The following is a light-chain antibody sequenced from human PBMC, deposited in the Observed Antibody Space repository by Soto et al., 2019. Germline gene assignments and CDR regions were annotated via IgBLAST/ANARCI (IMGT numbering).Light chain of an antibody. Sequence: QSALTQPPSASGSPGQSVTISCTGTSSDVGRYNYVSWYQQHPGKAPQLMIYEVSQRPSGFPDRFSGSKSGNTASLTVSGLQAEDEADYYSSSYAGSNNLVFGGGTKLTVL. V-gene: IGLV2-8*01. J-gene: IGLJ2*01. CDR2: EVS. CDR3: SSYAGSNNLV. CDR1: SSDVGRYNY.